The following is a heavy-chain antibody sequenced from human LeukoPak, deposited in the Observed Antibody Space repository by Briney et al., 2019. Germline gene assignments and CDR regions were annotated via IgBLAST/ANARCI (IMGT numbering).Heavy chain of an antibody. Sequence: GGSLRLSCAASGFTVSSNYMSWVRQAPGKGLEWVSVIYSGGSTYYADSVKGRFTISRDNSKNTLYLQMNSLRAEDTAVYYCARVPISGEAFDAFDIWGQGTMVTVSS. D-gene: IGHD2-15*01. CDR3: ARVPISGEAFDAFDI. V-gene: IGHV3-53*01. CDR2: IYSGGST. CDR1: GFTVSSNY. J-gene: IGHJ3*02.